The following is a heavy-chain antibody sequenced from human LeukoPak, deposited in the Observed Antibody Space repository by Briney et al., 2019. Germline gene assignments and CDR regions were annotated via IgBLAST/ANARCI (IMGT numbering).Heavy chain of an antibody. Sequence: ASVKVSCKASGYTFTSYGISWVRQAPGQGLEWMGWISAYNGNTNYAQKLQGRVTMTTDTSTSTAYMELRSLRSDDTAVYYCARVAIWFGELLRELDYWGQGTLVTVPS. D-gene: IGHD3-10*01. J-gene: IGHJ4*02. V-gene: IGHV1-18*01. CDR3: ARVAIWFGELLRELDY. CDR2: ISAYNGNT. CDR1: GYTFTSYG.